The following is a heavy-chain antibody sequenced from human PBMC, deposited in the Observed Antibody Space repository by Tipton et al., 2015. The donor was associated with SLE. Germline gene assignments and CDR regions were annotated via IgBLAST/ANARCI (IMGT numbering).Heavy chain of an antibody. CDR1: GGSFSGYY. V-gene: IGHV4-34*01. CDR2: INHSGST. Sequence: TLSLTCAVYGGSFSGYYWSWIRQPPGKGLEWIGEINHSGSTNYNPSLKSRVTISVDTSKNQFSLKLSSVTAADTAVYYCARGKSTFNWFDPWGQGTLVTVSS. CDR3: ARGKSTFNWFDP. J-gene: IGHJ5*02.